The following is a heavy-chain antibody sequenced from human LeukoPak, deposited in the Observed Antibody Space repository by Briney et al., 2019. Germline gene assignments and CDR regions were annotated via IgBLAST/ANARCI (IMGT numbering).Heavy chain of an antibody. CDR2: NNPNSGGT. CDR1: GYTFTGYY. J-gene: IGHJ4*02. D-gene: IGHD6-19*01. CDR3: ARASSGRFDY. Sequence: GAAVKVSCMASGYTFTGYYMHWGWQAPGQGRGWRGWNNPNSGGTNYAMKYQGRVTMNRDTSISTAYMERSRLISDDTAVYYCARASSGRFDYWGQGTLVSVST. V-gene: IGHV1-2*02.